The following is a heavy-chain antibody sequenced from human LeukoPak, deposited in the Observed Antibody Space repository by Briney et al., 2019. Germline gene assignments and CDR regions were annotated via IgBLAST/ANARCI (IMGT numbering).Heavy chain of an antibody. CDR3: ARETSYCSGGSCYYGMDV. Sequence: GGSLRLSCAASGFTFSSYNMNWVRQAPGKGLEWVSSITSGGSYIYYPDSVKGRFTIPRDNAKNSLYLQMNSLRAEDTAVYYCARETSYCSGGSCYYGMDVWGQGTTVTVSS. CDR1: GFTFSSYN. V-gene: IGHV3-21*01. J-gene: IGHJ6*02. CDR2: ITSGGSYI. D-gene: IGHD2-15*01.